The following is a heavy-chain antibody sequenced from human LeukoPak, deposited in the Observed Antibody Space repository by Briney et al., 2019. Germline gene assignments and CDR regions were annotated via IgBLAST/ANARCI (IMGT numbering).Heavy chain of an antibody. D-gene: IGHD2-15*01. J-gene: IGHJ5*02. CDR3: AREMVGERGWFDP. CDR2: IYYSGST. V-gene: IGHV4-59*01. Sequence: SETLSLTCTIPGGSISSYYWSWIRQPPGKGLERIGYIYYSGSTNYNPSLKSRVTISVDTSKNQFSLKLSSVTAADTAVYYCAREMVGERGWFDPWGQGTLVTVSS. CDR1: GGSISSYY.